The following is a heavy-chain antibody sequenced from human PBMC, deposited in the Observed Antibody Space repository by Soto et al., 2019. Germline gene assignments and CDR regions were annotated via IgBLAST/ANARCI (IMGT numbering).Heavy chain of an antibody. CDR2: FDPEDGET. CDR1: GYSLTELS. J-gene: IGHJ6*01. D-gene: IGHD2-21*02. V-gene: IGHV1-24*01. Sequence: ASVKVSCKVSGYSLTELSIHWVRQSPGKGLEWMGGFDPEDGETIYAQKFQGRVTMTEDTSTDIAYFDLSSLRSDDTAVYYCATDPEVTTDGMDLWGQGTTVTVSS. CDR3: ATDPEVTTDGMDL.